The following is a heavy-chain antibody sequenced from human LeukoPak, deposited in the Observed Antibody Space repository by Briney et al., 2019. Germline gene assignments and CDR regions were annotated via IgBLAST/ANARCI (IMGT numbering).Heavy chain of an antibody. CDR1: GFTFSSYA. CDR2: ISGSGGST. V-gene: IGHV3-23*01. Sequence: PGGSLRLSCAASGFTFSSYAMSWVRQAPGKGLEWVSAISGSGGSTYYADSVKGRFTISRDNSKNTLYLQMNSLRAEDTAVYYCAKADSRKMATILTGFDYWGQGTLVTV. J-gene: IGHJ4*02. D-gene: IGHD5-24*01. CDR3: AKADSRKMATILTGFDY.